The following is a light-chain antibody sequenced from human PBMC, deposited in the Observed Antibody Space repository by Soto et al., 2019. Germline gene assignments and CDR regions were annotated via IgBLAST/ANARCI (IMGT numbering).Light chain of an antibody. V-gene: IGLV1-44*01. CDR1: SSNIGSNT. J-gene: IGLJ3*02. Sequence: QAVVTQPPSASGNPGQRVTISCSGRSSNIGSNTVNWYQQLPGTAPKLLIYSNNQRPSGVPDRFSGSKSGTSASLAISGLQSEDEADYYCAAWDDSLNAWVFGGGTKLTVL. CDR3: AAWDDSLNAWV. CDR2: SNN.